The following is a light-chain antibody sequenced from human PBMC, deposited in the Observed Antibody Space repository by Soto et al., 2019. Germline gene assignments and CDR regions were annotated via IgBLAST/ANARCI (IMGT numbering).Light chain of an antibody. CDR1: NNDVGNYKL. CDR2: EGT. J-gene: IGLJ3*02. CDR3: YSYAGTSTWV. Sequence: QSALTQPASVSESPGQSITISCTGTNNDVGNYKLVSWFQHHLGKAPKLIIYEGTKRPSGVSNRFSASQSGNTASLTISGLQAEDEGDYYCYSYAGTSTWVFGGGTKLTVL. V-gene: IGLV2-23*01.